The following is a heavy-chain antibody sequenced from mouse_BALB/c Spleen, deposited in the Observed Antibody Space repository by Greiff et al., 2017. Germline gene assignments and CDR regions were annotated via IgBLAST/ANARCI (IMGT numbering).Heavy chain of an antibody. V-gene: IGHV1S56*01. Sequence: QVQLKQSGPELVKPGASVSISCKASGYTFTSYYIHWVKQRPGQGLVWIGCIYPGNVNTKYNEKFKGKATLSADKASSTAYMQNSSLTSEDSAVFFCAREYYSKGYYYFDYWGQGTTRTVS. J-gene: IGHJ2*01. CDR2: IYPGNVNT. D-gene: IGHD2-5*01. CDR1: GYTFTSYY. CDR3: AREYYSKGYYYFDY.